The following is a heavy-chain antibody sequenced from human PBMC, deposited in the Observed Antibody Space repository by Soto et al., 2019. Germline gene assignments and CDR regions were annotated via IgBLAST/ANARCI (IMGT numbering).Heavy chain of an antibody. CDR3: ARDRRGSDSSGYYDDAFDI. D-gene: IGHD3-22*01. CDR1: GFTFSSYG. Sequence: GGSLRLSCAASGFTFSSYGMHWVRQAPGKWLEWVAVIWYDGSNKYYADSVKGRFTISRDNSKNTLYLQMNSLRAEDTAVYYCARDRRGSDSSGYYDDAFDIWGQGXMVTV. J-gene: IGHJ3*02. CDR2: IWYDGSNK. V-gene: IGHV3-33*01.